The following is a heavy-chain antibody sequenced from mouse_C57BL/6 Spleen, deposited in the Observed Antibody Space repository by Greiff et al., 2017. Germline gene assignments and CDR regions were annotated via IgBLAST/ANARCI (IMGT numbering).Heavy chain of an antibody. Sequence: VQLQQPGAELVKPGASVKMSCKASGYTFTSYWITWVKQRPGQGLEWIGDIYPGSGSTNYNEKFKSKATLTVDTSSSTAYMQLSSLTSEDSAVYYCPIYDGTRGYFDYWGQGTTLTVSS. CDR1: GYTFTSYW. V-gene: IGHV1-55*01. CDR3: PIYDGTRGYFDY. D-gene: IGHD2-3*01. J-gene: IGHJ2*01. CDR2: IYPGSGST.